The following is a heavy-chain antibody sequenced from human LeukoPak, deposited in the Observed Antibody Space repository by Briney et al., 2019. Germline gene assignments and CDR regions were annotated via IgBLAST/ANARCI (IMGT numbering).Heavy chain of an antibody. CDR1: GDSISSSTYY. Sequence: PSETLSLTCTVSGDSISSSTYYWGWIRQPPGKGLEWIGNIYHDGSTYYNPSLKSRVTISIDTSKNQFSLKLSSVTAADTAVYYCASRSYDSSGYYYGTVDYWGQGTLVTVSS. CDR2: IYHDGST. V-gene: IGHV4-39*07. D-gene: IGHD3-22*01. J-gene: IGHJ4*02. CDR3: ASRSYDSSGYYYGTVDY.